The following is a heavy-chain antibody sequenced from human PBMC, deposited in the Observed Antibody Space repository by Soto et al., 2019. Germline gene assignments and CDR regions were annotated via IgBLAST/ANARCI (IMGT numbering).Heavy chain of an antibody. J-gene: IGHJ5*02. CDR3: AGELRGSLFGSDP. Sequence: QVQIVQSGPEVKKPGSSVKVSCEASGVNAKDYGISWVRMAPGQGLEWMGGIKLMYGTTHYAQKFQARVTISAVTSTNTAFLQLSDLTSDDTAVYYCAGELRGSLFGSDPWGQGTLVTVSS. V-gene: IGHV1-69*06. D-gene: IGHD3-3*01. CDR1: GVNAKDYG. CDR2: IKLMYGTT.